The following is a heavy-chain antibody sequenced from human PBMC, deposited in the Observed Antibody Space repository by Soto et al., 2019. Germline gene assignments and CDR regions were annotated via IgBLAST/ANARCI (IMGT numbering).Heavy chain of an antibody. V-gene: IGHV1-8*01. Sequence: QVQLVQSGAEVKKPGASVKVSCKASGYTFISYDINWVRQATGQGLEWMGWMNPKSGNTGYAQKFQGRVTMTRNTSISTAYMELSSLSSEDTAVYYCATGDSSSWTFPTDYWGQGTLVTDSS. CDR1: GYTFISYD. J-gene: IGHJ4*02. CDR3: ATGDSSSWTFPTDY. D-gene: IGHD6-13*01. CDR2: MNPKSGNT.